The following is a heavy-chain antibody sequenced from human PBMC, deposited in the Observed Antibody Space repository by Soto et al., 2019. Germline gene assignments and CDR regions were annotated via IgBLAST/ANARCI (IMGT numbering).Heavy chain of an antibody. CDR2: INSDGRST. CDR3: AXGGSYYVSSRYYDGMDV. V-gene: IGHV3-74*01. J-gene: IGHJ6*02. D-gene: IGHD3-22*01. Sequence: GGSLRLSCAASGFTFSSYWMDWVRQAPGKGLVWVSRINSDGRSTSYADSVKGRSTISRDNAKNTLYLQMNSLRAEDTAVYFCAXGGSYYVSSRYYDGMDVWGQGTTVTVSS. CDR1: GFTFSSYW.